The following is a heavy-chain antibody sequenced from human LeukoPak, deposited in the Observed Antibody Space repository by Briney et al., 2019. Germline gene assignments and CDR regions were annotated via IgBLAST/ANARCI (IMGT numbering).Heavy chain of an antibody. Sequence: RASETLSLTCTVSGGSISTYYWSWIRQPPVKGLGWIGYVYSSGSTNYNPSLKSRVTISEDTSKNQFSLKLSSVTAADTAVYYCAGDNPPYHDIFDYWGQGALVTVSS. D-gene: IGHD3-9*01. CDR1: GGSISTYY. CDR2: VYSSGST. V-gene: IGHV4-59*01. J-gene: IGHJ4*02. CDR3: AGDNPPYHDIFDY.